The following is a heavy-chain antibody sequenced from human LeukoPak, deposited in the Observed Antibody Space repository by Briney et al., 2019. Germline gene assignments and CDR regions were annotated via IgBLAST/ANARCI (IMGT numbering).Heavy chain of an antibody. D-gene: IGHD6-13*01. CDR1: GYSISSGYY. CDR3: ARYSSSWYRED. V-gene: IGHV4-38-2*02. CDR2: IYHSGST. Sequence: SETLSLTCTVSGYSISSGYYWGWIRPPPGKGLEWSGSIYHSGSTYYNPSLKRRFTISVHTSKHQFSLKLSSVTAADTAVYYCARYSSSWYREDWGQGTLVTVSS. J-gene: IGHJ4*02.